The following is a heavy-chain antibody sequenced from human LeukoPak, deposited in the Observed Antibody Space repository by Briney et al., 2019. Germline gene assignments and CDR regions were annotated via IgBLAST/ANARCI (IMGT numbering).Heavy chain of an antibody. CDR1: GFTFSSYS. CDR2: ISSSSYI. CDR3: ARSSSSYDWSDP. V-gene: IGHV3-21*01. Sequence: PGGSLRLSCAASGFTFSSYSMNWVRQAPGKGLEWVSSISSSSYIYYADSVKGRFTISRDNAKNSLYLQMNSLRAEDTAVYYCARSSSSYDWSDPWGQGTLVTVSS. D-gene: IGHD6-6*01. J-gene: IGHJ5*02.